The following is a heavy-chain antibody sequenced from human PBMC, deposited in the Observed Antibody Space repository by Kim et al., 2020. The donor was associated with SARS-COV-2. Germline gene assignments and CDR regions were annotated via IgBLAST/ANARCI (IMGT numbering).Heavy chain of an antibody. V-gene: IGHV3-33*01. CDR3: ASHLGMAVAGISAGISFDI. D-gene: IGHD6-19*01. CDR2: IWYDGSNK. J-gene: IGHJ3*02. Sequence: GGSLRLSCAASGFTFSSYGMHWVRQAPGKGLEWVAVIWYDGSNKYYADSVKGRFTISRDNSKNTLYLQMNSLRAEDTAVYYCASHLGMAVAGISAGISFDIWGQGTMVTVSS. CDR1: GFTFSSYG.